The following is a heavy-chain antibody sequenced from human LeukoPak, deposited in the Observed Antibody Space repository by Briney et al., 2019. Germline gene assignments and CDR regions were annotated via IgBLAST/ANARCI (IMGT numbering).Heavy chain of an antibody. Sequence: GGSLRLSCAASGFTFDDYAMHWVRQAPGKGLEWVSGISWNSGGIGYADPLKGRFTISRDNAKNSLYLQMNSLRPEDTAVYYCAKNSGYSSSWYEDYFDYWGQGTLVTVSS. CDR3: AKNSGYSSSWYEDYFDY. CDR1: GFTFDDYA. D-gene: IGHD6-13*01. J-gene: IGHJ4*02. CDR2: ISWNSGGI. V-gene: IGHV3-9*01.